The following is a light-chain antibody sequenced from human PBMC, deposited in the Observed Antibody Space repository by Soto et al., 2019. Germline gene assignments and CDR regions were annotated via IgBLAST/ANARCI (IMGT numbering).Light chain of an antibody. CDR2: EVT. CDR1: SNDIGAYNY. J-gene: IGLJ2*01. V-gene: IGLV2-14*01. Sequence: QPASVSGSPGQSITISCTGTSNDIGAYNYVSWYQQYPGKVPTLLIYEVTFRPSGVSNRFSGSKSGNTASLTISGLQTKDEADYYCGSYASATLIFGGGTKLTVL. CDR3: GSYASATLI.